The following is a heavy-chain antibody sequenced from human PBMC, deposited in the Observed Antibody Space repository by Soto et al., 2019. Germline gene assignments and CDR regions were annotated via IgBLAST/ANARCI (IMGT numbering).Heavy chain of an antibody. V-gene: IGHV3-15*01. CDR2: IKSKTDGGTT. CDR1: GFTFSNAW. CDR3: TTRGWLRTPAVIRHFDY. D-gene: IGHD5-12*01. Sequence: SGGSLRLSCAASGFTFSNAWMSWVRQAPGKGLEWVARIKSKTDGGTTDYAAPVKGRFTISRDDSKNTLYLQMNSLKTEDTAVYYCTTRGWLRTPAVIRHFDYWGQGTLVTVSS. J-gene: IGHJ4*02.